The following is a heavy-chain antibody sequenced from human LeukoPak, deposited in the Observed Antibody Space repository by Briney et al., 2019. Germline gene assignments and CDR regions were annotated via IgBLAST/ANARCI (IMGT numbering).Heavy chain of an antibody. V-gene: IGHV1-46*01. D-gene: IGHD5-18*01. J-gene: IGHJ6*03. CDR3: ARGGYSYGPGRGIYYYYMDV. CDR1: GYTFTNYY. CDR2: INPGGANT. Sequence: ASVKVSCKASGYTFTNYYIHWVRQAPGQGLEWMGLINPGGANTNYAQNFQGRVTMTRDTSTSAVYMELSSLRSEDTAIYYCARGGYSYGPGRGIYYYYMDVWGKGTTVTVSS.